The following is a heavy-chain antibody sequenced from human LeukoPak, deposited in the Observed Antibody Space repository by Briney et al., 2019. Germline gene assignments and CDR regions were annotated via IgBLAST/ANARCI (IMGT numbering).Heavy chain of an antibody. V-gene: IGHV1-46*01. CDR1: GYTFTNYY. CDR2: ITPRGGST. CDR3: ARGGEYYFDSSGYYSSDSLDI. Sequence: ASVKVSCKASGYTFTNYYIHWVRQAPGQGLEWMGIITPRGGSTGYAQKFQGRVTMTRDTSTSTVYMELSSLRSEDTAVYYCARGGEYYFDSSGYYSSDSLDIWGQGTMVTISS. J-gene: IGHJ3*02. D-gene: IGHD3-22*01.